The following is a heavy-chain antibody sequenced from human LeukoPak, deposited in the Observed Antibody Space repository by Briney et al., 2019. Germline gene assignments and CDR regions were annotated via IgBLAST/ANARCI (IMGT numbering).Heavy chain of an antibody. J-gene: IGHJ4*02. CDR3: ARDDGTAAGYPGREYYFDY. Sequence: GGSLRLSCAASGFTVSSNYMSWVRQAPGKGLEWVSVIYSGGSTYYADSVKGRFTISRDNSKNKLYLQMNSMRAEDTAVYYCARDDGTAAGYPGREYYFDYWGQGTLVTVSS. D-gene: IGHD6-13*01. V-gene: IGHV3-66*02. CDR2: IYSGGST. CDR1: GFTVSSNY.